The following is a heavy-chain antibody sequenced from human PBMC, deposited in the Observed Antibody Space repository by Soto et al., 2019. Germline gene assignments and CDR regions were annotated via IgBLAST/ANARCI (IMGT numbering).Heavy chain of an antibody. CDR1: GYTFTGYY. CDR2: INPNSGGT. D-gene: IGHD3-10*01. Sequence: VASVKVSCKASGYTFTGYYMHWVRQAPGQGLEWMGWINPNSGGTNYAQKFQGWVTMTRDTSISTAYMELSRLRSDDTAVYYCALSITMVRGAAFDIWGQGTMVTVSS. J-gene: IGHJ3*02. V-gene: IGHV1-2*04. CDR3: ALSITMVRGAAFDI.